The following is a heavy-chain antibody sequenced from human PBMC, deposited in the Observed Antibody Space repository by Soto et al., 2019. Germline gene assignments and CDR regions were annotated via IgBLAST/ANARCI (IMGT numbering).Heavy chain of an antibody. CDR3: AKDPSPCRSSTSCSLFDP. Sequence: GGSLRLSCAASGFTFSSYAISCVRQSPGKGLEWVSAISGSGGSTYYADSVKGRFTISRDNSKNTLYLQMNSLRAEDTAVYYCAKDPSPCRSSTSCSLFDPWGQGTQVTVSS. D-gene: IGHD2-2*01. CDR2: ISGSGGST. CDR1: GFTFSSYA. V-gene: IGHV3-23*01. J-gene: IGHJ5*02.